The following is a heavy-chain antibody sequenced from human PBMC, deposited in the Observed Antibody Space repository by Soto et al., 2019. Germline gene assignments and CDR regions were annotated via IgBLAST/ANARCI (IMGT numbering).Heavy chain of an antibody. J-gene: IGHJ5*02. CDR2: IIPIFGTA. CDR1: GCTFSSYA. Sequence: SVKVSCKASGCTFSSYAISLVRQAPGQALEWMGGIIPIFGTANYAQKFQGRVTITADESTSTAYMELSSVRSEDTAVYYCGRDRGWFGEFKNWFDPWGQGTLVTVSS. CDR3: GRDRGWFGEFKNWFDP. D-gene: IGHD3-10*01. V-gene: IGHV1-69*13.